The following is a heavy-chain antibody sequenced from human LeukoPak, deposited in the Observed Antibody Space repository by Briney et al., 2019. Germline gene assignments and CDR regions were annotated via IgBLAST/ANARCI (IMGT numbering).Heavy chain of an antibody. CDR1: GGSVGGYY. CDR2: VYYSGST. CDR3: ARIHRYCSGGACYVLDN. D-gene: IGHD2-15*01. V-gene: IGHV4-59*02. J-gene: IGHJ4*02. Sequence: SETLSLTCVVSGGSVGGYYWGWIRQPPGRGLEWIGYVYYSGSTNYNPSFKSRITISVDTSRNQFSLQLSSVTAADTAVYYCARIHRYCSGGACYVLDNWGQGTLVAVSS.